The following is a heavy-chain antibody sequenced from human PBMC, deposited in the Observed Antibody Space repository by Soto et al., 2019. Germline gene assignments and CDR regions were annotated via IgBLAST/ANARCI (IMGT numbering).Heavy chain of an antibody. CDR2: IIPIFGTA. Sequence: GASVKVSCKASGGTFSSYAISWVRQAPGQGLEWMGGIIPIFGTANYAQKFQGRVTITADESTSTAYMELSSLRSEDTAVYYCARKENTMVRGVIILYYYGMDVWGQGTTVTVSS. V-gene: IGHV1-69*13. D-gene: IGHD3-10*01. J-gene: IGHJ6*02. CDR3: ARKENTMVRGVIILYYYGMDV. CDR1: GGTFSSYA.